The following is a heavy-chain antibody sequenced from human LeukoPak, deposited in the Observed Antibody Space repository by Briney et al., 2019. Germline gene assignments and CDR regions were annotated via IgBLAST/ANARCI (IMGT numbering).Heavy chain of an antibody. V-gene: IGHV3-9*01. CDR3: AKDAGVSGYSGYIDY. J-gene: IGHJ4*02. CDR1: GFSFDEYA. D-gene: IGHD5-12*01. CDR2: ISFNSGTI. Sequence: GGSLRLSCAASGFSFDEYAMYWVRQAPGKGLEWVSSISFNSGTIGYADSVKGRFTISRDNARNSLYLQMNSLRPEDTALYYCAKDAGVSGYSGYIDYWGQGTLVTVSS.